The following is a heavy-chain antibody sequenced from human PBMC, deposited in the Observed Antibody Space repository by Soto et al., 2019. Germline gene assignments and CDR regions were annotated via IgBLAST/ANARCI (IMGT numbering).Heavy chain of an antibody. CDR2: INHSGST. D-gene: IGHD2-2*01. CDR3: ARGRAYCSSTSCSWDYYYGMDV. J-gene: IGHJ6*02. Sequence: SETLSLTCTVSGGSISSSSYYWSWIRQPPGKGLEWIGEINHSGSTNYNPSLKSRVTISVDTSKNQFSLKLSSVTAADTAVYYCARGRAYCSSTSCSWDYYYGMDVWGQGTTVTVSS. V-gene: IGHV4-39*07. CDR1: GGSISSSSYY.